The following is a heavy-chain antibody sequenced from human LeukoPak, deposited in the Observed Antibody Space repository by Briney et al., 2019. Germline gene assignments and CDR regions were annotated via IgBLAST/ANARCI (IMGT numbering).Heavy chain of an antibody. D-gene: IGHD1-26*01. CDR3: ARDDSGSYFCGTPHAFDI. J-gene: IGHJ3*02. CDR1: GGTISSISQH. V-gene: IGHV4-39*01. CDR2: VHYSRST. Sequence: KSSETLSLTCTVSGGTISSISQHWGWTRQPPGKGLEWIGSVHYSRSTYYNPSLRRRLTISVDTSKNQFSLRLNSVTAADTAVYYCARDDSGSYFCGTPHAFDIWGQGTKVTVSS.